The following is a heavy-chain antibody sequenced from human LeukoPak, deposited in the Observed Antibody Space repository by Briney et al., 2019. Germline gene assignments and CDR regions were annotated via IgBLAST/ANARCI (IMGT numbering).Heavy chain of an antibody. J-gene: IGHJ4*02. CDR1: GFTFNNYA. CDR2: VSGSGRNT. Sequence: GGSLRLSCAASGFTFNNYAMSWVRQAPGKGLEWVSTVSGSGRNTYYADSVQGRFTISRDNSKNALFLQMNSLRAEDTANYYCAKHEGNAVAGRYSDHWGQGTLVTVSS. CDR3: AKHEGNAVAGRYSDH. D-gene: IGHD6-19*01. V-gene: IGHV3-23*01.